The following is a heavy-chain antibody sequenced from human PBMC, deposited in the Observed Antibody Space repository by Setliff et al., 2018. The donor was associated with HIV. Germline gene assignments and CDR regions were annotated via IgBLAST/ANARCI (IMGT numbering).Heavy chain of an antibody. V-gene: IGHV3-33*08. CDR1: GFTFNAYS. J-gene: IGHJ4*02. CDR3: ARDPGITAKPFYFDC. CDR2: IWYDERHK. D-gene: IGHD1-20*01. Sequence: GGSLRLSCAASGFTFNAYSIHWVRQAPGRGLEWVAVIWYDERHKFYANSVKGRFTISRDNPKRTLYLQMNGLRAEDTAVYYCARDPGITAKPFYFDCWGQGTQVTVSS.